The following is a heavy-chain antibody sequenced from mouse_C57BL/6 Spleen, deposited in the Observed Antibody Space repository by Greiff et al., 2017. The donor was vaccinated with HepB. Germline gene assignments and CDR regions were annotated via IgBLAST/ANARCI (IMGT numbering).Heavy chain of an antibody. CDR3: SRYSGSSYGLTGTFDY. J-gene: IGHJ2*01. V-gene: IGHV1-52*01. CDR2: IDPSDSET. CDR1: GYTFTSYW. D-gene: IGHD1-1*01. Sequence: QVQLQQPGAELVRPGSSVKLSCKASGYTFTSYWMHWVKQRPIQGLEWIGNIDPSDSETHYNQKFKDKATLTVDKSSSTAYMQLSSLTSEDSAVYDCSRYSGSSYGLTGTFDYWGQGTTLTVSS.